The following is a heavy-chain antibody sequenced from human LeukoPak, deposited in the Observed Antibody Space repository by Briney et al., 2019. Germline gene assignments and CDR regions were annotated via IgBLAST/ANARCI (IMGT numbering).Heavy chain of an antibody. V-gene: IGHV3-48*01. CDR1: GFAFSSYS. J-gene: IGHJ4*02. CDR2: ISSSSSTI. D-gene: IGHD1-26*01. CDR3: ARDARGRVGPLTTDY. Sequence: GGSLRLSCAASGFAFSSYSMNWVRQAPGKGLEWVSYISSSSSTIYYADSVKGRFTISRDNAKNSLYLQMNSLRAEDTAVYYCARDARGRVGPLTTDYWGQGTLVTVSS.